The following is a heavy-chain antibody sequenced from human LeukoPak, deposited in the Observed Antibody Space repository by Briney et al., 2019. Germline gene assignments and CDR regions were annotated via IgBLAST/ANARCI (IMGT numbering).Heavy chain of an antibody. CDR3: ARMYYDILTGYLDY. CDR2: INAGNGNT. D-gene: IGHD3-9*01. CDR1: GYTFTSYA. V-gene: IGHV1-3*03. J-gene: IGHJ4*02. Sequence: ASVKVSCKASGYTFTSYAMHWVRQAPGQRLEWMGWINAGNGNTKYSQEFQGRVTITRDTSASTAYMELSSLRSEDTAVYYCARMYYDILTGYLDYWGQGTLVTVSS.